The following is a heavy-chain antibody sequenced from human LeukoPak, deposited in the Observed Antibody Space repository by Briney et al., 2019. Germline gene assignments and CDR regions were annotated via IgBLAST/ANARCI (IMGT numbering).Heavy chain of an antibody. Sequence: SETLSLTCAVSGYSISSGYYWGWIRQPPGKGLEWIGSIYHSGSTYYNPSLKSRVTISVDTSKNQFSLKLSSVIAADTAVYYCARVKITMVRGVQYPDYWGQGTLVTVSS. D-gene: IGHD3-10*01. V-gene: IGHV4-38-2*01. J-gene: IGHJ4*02. CDR3: ARVKITMVRGVQYPDY. CDR2: IYHSGST. CDR1: GYSISSGYY.